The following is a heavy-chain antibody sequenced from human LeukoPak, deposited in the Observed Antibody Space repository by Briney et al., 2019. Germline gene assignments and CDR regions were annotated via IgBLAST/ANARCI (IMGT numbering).Heavy chain of an antibody. J-gene: IGHJ4*02. CDR2: IYYSGST. V-gene: IGHV4-39*01. Sequence: SETLSLTCTVSGGSISSSSYHWGWVRQPPGKGLEWIGSIYYSGSTSYNPSLKSRVTISVDTSKNQFSLKLSSVTAADTAVYYCARHVGVTRGRFDYWGQGTLVTVSS. D-gene: IGHD1-26*01. CDR3: ARHVGVTRGRFDY. CDR1: GGSISSSSYH.